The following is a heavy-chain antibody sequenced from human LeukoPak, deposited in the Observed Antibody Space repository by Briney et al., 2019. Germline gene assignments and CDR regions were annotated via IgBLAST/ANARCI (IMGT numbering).Heavy chain of an antibody. CDR1: GYTFTSYD. CDR3: ARAPMEVVVPAADDYYYGMDV. J-gene: IGHJ6*02. Sequence: ASVKVSCKASGYTFTSYDINWVRQATGQGLEWMGWMNPNSGNTGYAQKFQGRVTMTRNTSISTAYMELGSLRSEDTAVYYCARAPMEVVVPAADDYYYGMDVWGQGTTVTVSS. CDR2: MNPNSGNT. V-gene: IGHV1-8*01. D-gene: IGHD2-2*01.